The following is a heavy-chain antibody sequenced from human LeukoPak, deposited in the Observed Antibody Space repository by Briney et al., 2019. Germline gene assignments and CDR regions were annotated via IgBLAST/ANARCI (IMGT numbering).Heavy chain of an antibody. CDR2: ISYDGSNK. CDR1: GFTFSSYG. J-gene: IGHJ4*02. Sequence: GGSLRLSRAASGFTFSSYGMHWVRQAPGKGLEWVAVISYDGSNKYYADSVKGRFTISRDNSKNTLYLQMNSPRAEDTAVYYCAKDGFDYWGQGTLVTVSS. CDR3: AKDGFDY. V-gene: IGHV3-30*18.